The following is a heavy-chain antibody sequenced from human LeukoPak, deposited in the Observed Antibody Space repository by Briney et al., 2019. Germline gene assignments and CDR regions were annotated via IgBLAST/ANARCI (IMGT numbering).Heavy chain of an antibody. Sequence: SETLSLTCAVSGGSISSGGYSWSWIRQPPGKGLEWIGYIYPSGSTYYNPSLKSRVTISVDRSKNQFSLKLSSVTAADTAVYYCARVSSGSYYDWYFDLWGRGTLVTVSS. CDR3: ARVSSGSYYDWYFDL. CDR1: GGSISSGGYS. J-gene: IGHJ2*01. V-gene: IGHV4-30-2*01. CDR2: IYPSGST. D-gene: IGHD1-26*01.